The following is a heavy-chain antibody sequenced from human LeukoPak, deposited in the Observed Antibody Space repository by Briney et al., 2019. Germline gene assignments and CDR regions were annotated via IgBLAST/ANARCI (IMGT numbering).Heavy chain of an antibody. CDR3: ARGVGSYWGGWFDP. CDR2: IYHSGST. J-gene: IGHJ5*02. D-gene: IGHD1-26*01. CDR1: GGSISSSNW. Sequence: SETLSLTCAVSGGSISSSNWWSWVRQPPGKGLEWIGEIYHSGSTNYNPSLKSRVTISVDKSKNQFSLKLSSVTAADTAVYYCARGVGSYWGGWFDPWGQGTLVTVSS. V-gene: IGHV4-4*02.